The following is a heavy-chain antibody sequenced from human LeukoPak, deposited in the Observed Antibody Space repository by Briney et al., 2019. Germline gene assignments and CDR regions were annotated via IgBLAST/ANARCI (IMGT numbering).Heavy chain of an antibody. D-gene: IGHD1-7*01. CDR2: ISSSSSYI. J-gene: IGHJ6*02. CDR3: ARDLGTGTIAYGMDV. CDR1: GFTFSSYS. V-gene: IGHV3-21*01. Sequence: GGSLRLSCAASGFTFSSYSMTWVRQAPGKGLEWVSSISSSSSYIYYADSVKGRFTISRDNAKNSLYLQMNSLRAEDTAVYYCARDLGTGTIAYGMDVWGQGTTVTVSS.